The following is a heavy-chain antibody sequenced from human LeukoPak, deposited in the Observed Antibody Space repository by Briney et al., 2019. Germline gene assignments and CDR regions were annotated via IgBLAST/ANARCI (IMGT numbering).Heavy chain of an antibody. CDR2: INPNSGGT. V-gene: IGHV1-2*04. J-gene: IGHJ4*02. D-gene: IGHD5-12*01. CDR3: ASGPPKVGYYGYDFDY. CDR1: GYTFTGYY. Sequence: ASVKVSCKASGYTFTGYYMHWVRQAPGQGLEWMGWINPNSGGTNYAQKFQGWVTMTRDTSISTAYMELSRLRSDDTAVYYCASGPPKVGYYGYDFDYWGQGTLVTVSS.